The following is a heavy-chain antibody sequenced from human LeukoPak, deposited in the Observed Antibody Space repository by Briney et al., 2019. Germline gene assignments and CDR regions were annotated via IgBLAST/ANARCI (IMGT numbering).Heavy chain of an antibody. CDR3: ARDDYGGKDATFDY. V-gene: IGHV3-74*01. D-gene: IGHD4-23*01. Sequence: GGSLRLSCAASGFTFSNYWIYWVRQVPGKGLVWVSRISPDGKDTSHADSVKGRFTISRDNAKNTLYLQMNSLRAEDTAVYYCARDDYGGKDATFDYWGQGTLVTVSS. CDR1: GFTFSNYW. J-gene: IGHJ4*02. CDR2: ISPDGKDT.